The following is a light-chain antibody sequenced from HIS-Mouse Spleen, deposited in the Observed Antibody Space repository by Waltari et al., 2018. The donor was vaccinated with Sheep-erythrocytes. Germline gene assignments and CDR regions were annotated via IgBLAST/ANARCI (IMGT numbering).Light chain of an antibody. J-gene: IGLJ3*02. V-gene: IGLV2-14*03. CDR2: DVR. CDR3: SSYTSSSTWV. Sequence: QSALTQPASVSGSPGQSITISCTGTSSDVGGYNYVSWYQQHPGKAPKLMLYDVRNRRSGVSHRVSGSKSGNTAYLTICGLQAEDEADYYCSSYTSSSTWVFGGGTKLTVL. CDR1: SSDVGGYNY.